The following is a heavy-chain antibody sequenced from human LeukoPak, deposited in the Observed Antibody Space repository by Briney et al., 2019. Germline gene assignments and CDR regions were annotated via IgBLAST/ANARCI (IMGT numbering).Heavy chain of an antibody. CDR2: ISSSSSYI. D-gene: IGHD2-15*01. V-gene: IGHV3-21*01. CDR1: GFTFSSYS. Sequence: GGSQRLSCAASGFTFSSYSMNWVRQAPGEGLEWVSSISSSSSYIYYADSVKGRFTISRDNAKNSLYLQMNSLRAEDTAVYYCARDSLRTKYCSGGSCHPDYWGQGTLVTVSS. CDR3: ARDSLRTKYCSGGSCHPDY. J-gene: IGHJ4*02.